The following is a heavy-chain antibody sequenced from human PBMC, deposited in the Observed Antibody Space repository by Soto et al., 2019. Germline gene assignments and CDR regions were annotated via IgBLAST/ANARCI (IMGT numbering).Heavy chain of an antibody. J-gene: IGHJ4*02. D-gene: IGHD5-18*01. CDR3: ARHFVSYGGTKTIDY. V-gene: IGHV4-39*01. CDR1: DGSISSSSYY. Sequence: SETLSLTCTVSDGSISSSSYYWGWIRQPPGKGLEWIGSIYYSGSTYYNPSLKSRVTISVDTSKNQFSLKLSSVTAADTAVYYCARHFVSYGGTKTIDYWGQGTLVTVSS. CDR2: IYYSGST.